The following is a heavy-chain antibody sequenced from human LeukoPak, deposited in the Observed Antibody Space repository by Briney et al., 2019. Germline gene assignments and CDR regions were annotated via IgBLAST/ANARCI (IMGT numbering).Heavy chain of an antibody. D-gene: IGHD4-17*01. Sequence: PGGSLRLSCAASGFTFSSYGMHWVRQAPGKGLEWVAFIRYDGSNKYYADSVKGRFTISRDNSKNTLYLQMNSLRAEDTAVYYCAKERWDYGEPIDYWGQGTLVTVSS. CDR3: AKERWDYGEPIDY. J-gene: IGHJ4*02. CDR1: GFTFSSYG. CDR2: IRYDGSNK. V-gene: IGHV3-30*02.